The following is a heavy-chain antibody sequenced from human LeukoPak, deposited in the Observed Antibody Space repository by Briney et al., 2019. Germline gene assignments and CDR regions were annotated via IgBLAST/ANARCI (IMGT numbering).Heavy chain of an antibody. CDR2: ISYDGSNK. D-gene: IGHD3-22*01. J-gene: IGHJ4*02. CDR3: AREYYYDSSGPYYFDY. V-gene: IGHV3-30*04. Sequence: GRSLRLSCAASGFTFSSYAMHWVRQAPGKGLEWAAVISYDGSNKYYADSVKGRFTISRDNSKNALYLQMNSLRAEDTAVYYCAREYYYDSSGPYYFDYWGQGTLVTVSS. CDR1: GFTFSSYA.